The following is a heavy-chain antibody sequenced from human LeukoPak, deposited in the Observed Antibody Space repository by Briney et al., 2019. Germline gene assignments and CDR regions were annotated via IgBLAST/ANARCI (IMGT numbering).Heavy chain of an antibody. V-gene: IGHV3-23*01. CDR1: GFTFSSYA. D-gene: IGHD2-8*01. CDR2: ISGSGGST. CDR3: AKGIVLMVYATLDY. Sequence: GGSLRLSCAASGFTFSSYAMSWVRQAPGKGLEWVSAISGSGGSTYYADSVKGRFTISRDNSKNTLYLQMNGLRAEDTAVYYCAKGIVLMVYATLDYWGQGTLVTVSS. J-gene: IGHJ4*02.